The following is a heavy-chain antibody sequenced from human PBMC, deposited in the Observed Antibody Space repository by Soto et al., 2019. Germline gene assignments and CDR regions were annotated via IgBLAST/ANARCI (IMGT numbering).Heavy chain of an antibody. Sequence: QVQLVQSGGEVKKPGASVKVSCKASGYIFSKYAIHWVRQVPGHKLEWMGWLNVGTGNTKYSQKFQGRVTITRDTSATTAYMELHSLTSEDTAVYYCARESRDFFRWFDPWGQGTLVTVSS. CDR1: GYIFSKYA. V-gene: IGHV1-3*01. J-gene: IGHJ5*02. CDR3: ARESRDFFRWFDP. CDR2: LNVGTGNT.